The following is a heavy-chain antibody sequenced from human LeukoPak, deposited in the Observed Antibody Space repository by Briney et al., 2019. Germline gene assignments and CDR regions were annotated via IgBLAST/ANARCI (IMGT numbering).Heavy chain of an antibody. CDR2: IYSGGST. J-gene: IGHJ4*02. CDR1: GFTVSSNY. CDR3: ARGEYSSSWYYFDY. V-gene: IGHV3-66*02. Sequence: GGSLRLSCAASGFTVSSNYMSWVRQAPGKGLEWVSVIYSGGSTYYADSVKGRFTISRDNSKNTLYLQMNSLRAEDTAVYYYARGEYSSSWYYFDYWGKGTLVTVSS. D-gene: IGHD6-13*01.